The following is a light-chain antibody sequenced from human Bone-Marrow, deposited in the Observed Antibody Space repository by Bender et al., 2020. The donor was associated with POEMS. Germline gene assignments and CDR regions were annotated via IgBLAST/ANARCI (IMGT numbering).Light chain of an antibody. CDR2: QDT. V-gene: IGLV3-1*01. CDR3: QSWGSNTAV. Sequence: SYELTQPPSVSVSPGQTATITCSGEKLGEEYACWYQQKPRQSPVVVIYQDTKRPSGIPERFSGSTSGNTASLTISGTQTMDEADYYCQSWGSNTAVFGGGTKLTVL. J-gene: IGLJ2*01. CDR1: KLGEEY.